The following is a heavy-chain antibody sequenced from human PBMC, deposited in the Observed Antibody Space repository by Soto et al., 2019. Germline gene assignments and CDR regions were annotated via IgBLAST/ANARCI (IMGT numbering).Heavy chain of an antibody. CDR2: ISPYKGNT. D-gene: IGHD3-10*01. J-gene: IGHJ4*02. CDR3: ARDLDASGSYSTDY. V-gene: IGHV1-18*01. CDR1: GYTFSSIG. Sequence: ASVKVSCKASGYTFSSIGISWVRQAPGQGLEWMGWISPYKGNTHYAKGLQGRVTMTTDASTSTAYMELRSLRSDDTAVYYCARDLDASGSYSTDYWGQGTLVTVSS.